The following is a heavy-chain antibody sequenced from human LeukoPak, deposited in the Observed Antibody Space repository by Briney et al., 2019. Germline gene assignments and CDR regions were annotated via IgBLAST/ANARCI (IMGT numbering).Heavy chain of an antibody. V-gene: IGHV1-46*01. Sequence: GASVKVSCKTSGHSFTSYNLHWVRQAPGQRLEWMGIINPSGGNTNYAQKFQGRVTMTRDTSTSTVYMELSSLKSEDTAVYYCARVRDGYNDAYDIWGQGTMVTVSS. J-gene: IGHJ3*02. CDR1: GHSFTSYN. D-gene: IGHD5-24*01. CDR3: ARVRDGYNDAYDI. CDR2: INPSGGNT.